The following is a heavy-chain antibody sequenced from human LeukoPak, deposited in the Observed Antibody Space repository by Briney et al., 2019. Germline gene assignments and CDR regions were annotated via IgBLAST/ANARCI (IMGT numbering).Heavy chain of an antibody. V-gene: IGHV4-59*01. D-gene: IGHD5-24*01. Sequence: SETLSLTCAVYGGSFSGYYWSWIRQPPGKALEWIGYIHHSGSTNYNPSLKSRVAISTDTSNKQFSLTLRSVTAADTAIYYCARGIREDDYNPDGYSYYYMDVWAKGTTVTVS. CDR3: ARGIREDDYNPDGYSYYYMDV. J-gene: IGHJ6*03. CDR1: GGSFSGYY. CDR2: IHHSGST.